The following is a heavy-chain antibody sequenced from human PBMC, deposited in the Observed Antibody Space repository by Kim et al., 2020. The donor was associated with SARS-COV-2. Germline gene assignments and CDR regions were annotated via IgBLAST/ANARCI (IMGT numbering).Heavy chain of an antibody. V-gene: IGHV3-48*03. CDR1: GFTFSSYE. CDR2: ISSSGSTI. J-gene: IGHJ6*02. CDR3: ARVRSIITIFGVVIRMDV. D-gene: IGHD3-3*01. Sequence: GGSLRLSCAASGFTFSSYEMNWVRQAPGKGLEWVSYISSSGSTIYYADSVKGRFTISRDNAKNSLYLQMNILRAEDTAVYYCARVRSIITIFGVVIRMDVWGQGTTVTVSS.